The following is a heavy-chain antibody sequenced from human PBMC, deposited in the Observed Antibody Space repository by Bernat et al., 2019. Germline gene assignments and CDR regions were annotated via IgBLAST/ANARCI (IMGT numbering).Heavy chain of an antibody. D-gene: IGHD6-6*01. CDR2: IYYSGNT. J-gene: IGHJ4*02. V-gene: IGHV4-31*03. CDR3: ASGGSLAARRYYFDS. Sequence: QVQLQESGPGLVKPSQTLSLICSVSGGSISSGGYYWSWIRQHPGKGLEWIGYIYYSGNTNYNPSLKSRVTISVDTSKNQFSLRLSSVTAADTAVYYCASGGSLAARRYYFDSWGQGALVTVSS. CDR1: GGSISSGGYY.